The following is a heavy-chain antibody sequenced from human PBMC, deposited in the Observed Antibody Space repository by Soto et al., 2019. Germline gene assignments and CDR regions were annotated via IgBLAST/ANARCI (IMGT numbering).Heavy chain of an antibody. CDR1: GGTFSSYA. D-gene: IGHD7-27*01. Sequence: SVKVSCKASGGTFSSYAISWVRQAPGQGLEWMGGIIPIFGTANYAQKFQGRVTITADESTSTAYMELSSLRSEDTAVYYCARGPPDWGGYYYYYGMDVWGQGTTVTVSS. CDR2: IIPIFGTA. J-gene: IGHJ6*02. V-gene: IGHV1-69*13. CDR3: ARGPPDWGGYYYYYGMDV.